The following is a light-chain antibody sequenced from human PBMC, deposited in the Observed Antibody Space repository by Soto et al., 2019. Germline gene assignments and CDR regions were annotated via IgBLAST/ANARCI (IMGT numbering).Light chain of an antibody. Sequence: DIQMTQSPSSVSASVGDRGTITCRTSQGMSRWLAWYQQKPGKAPKLQIYAASSLQSGVPSRFSGGGSATAFSLTISSLQAEDVATSYCPQANSFPFTFGGGTKVEIK. J-gene: IGKJ4*01. CDR3: PQANSFPFT. CDR2: AAS. CDR1: QGMSRW. V-gene: IGKV1-12*01.